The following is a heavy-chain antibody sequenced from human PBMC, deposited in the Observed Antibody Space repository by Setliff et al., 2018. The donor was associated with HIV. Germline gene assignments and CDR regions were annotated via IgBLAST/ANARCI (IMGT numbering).Heavy chain of an antibody. Sequence: PSETLSLTCTVSGGSTSTSGYYWGWIRQPPGKGREWIGSIYSGGSTYYNPSLKSRVTISVDTSKNQSSLKLKSVTAADTAVYYCATSAESGFGIHWGVFNIWGQGTRVTVSS. CDR1: GGSTSTSGYY. J-gene: IGHJ3*02. CDR3: ATSAESGFGIHWGVFNI. CDR2: IYSGGST. V-gene: IGHV4-39*01. D-gene: IGHD3-10*01.